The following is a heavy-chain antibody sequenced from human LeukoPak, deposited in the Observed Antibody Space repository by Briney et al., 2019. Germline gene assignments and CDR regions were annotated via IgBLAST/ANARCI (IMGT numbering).Heavy chain of an antibody. J-gene: IGHJ4*02. CDR2: ISGSGGST. CDR1: GFTFSSYA. Sequence: GGSLRLSCAASGFTFSSYAMSRVRQAPGKGLEWVSAISGSGGSTYYADSVKGRFTISRDNSKDTLYLQLNSLRAEDTAVYYCAKTPGIAAAGYDLYYFDYWGQGTLVTVSS. CDR3: AKTPGIAAAGYDLYYFDY. V-gene: IGHV3-23*01. D-gene: IGHD6-13*01.